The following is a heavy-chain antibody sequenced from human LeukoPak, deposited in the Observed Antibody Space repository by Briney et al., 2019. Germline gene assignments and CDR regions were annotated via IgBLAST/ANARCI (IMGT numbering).Heavy chain of an antibody. CDR2: INHSGST. D-gene: IGHD2-21*01. CDR1: GGSISGYY. CDR3: ARHISRFDP. Sequence: PSETLSLTCTVSGGSISGYYWSWIRQPPGKGLEWIGEINHSGSTNYNPSLKSRVTISVDTSKNQFSLKLSSVTAADTAVYYCARHISRFDPWGQGTLVTVSS. V-gene: IGHV4-34*01. J-gene: IGHJ5*02.